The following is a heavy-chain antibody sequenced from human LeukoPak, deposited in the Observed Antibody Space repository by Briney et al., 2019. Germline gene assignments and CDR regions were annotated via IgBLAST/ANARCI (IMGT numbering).Heavy chain of an antibody. D-gene: IGHD5-18*01. J-gene: IGHJ4*02. CDR3: AKGGYSYGFVTPFDY. CDR1: GFTFDDYA. CDR2: ISGDGGTT. Sequence: PGGSLRLSCAASGFTFDDYAMHWVRHAPGKGLEWVSLISGDGGTTYYADSVKGRFTISRDNSKNSLFLQMNSLRTEDTALYYCAKGGYSYGFVTPFDYWGLGTLVTVSS. V-gene: IGHV3-43*02.